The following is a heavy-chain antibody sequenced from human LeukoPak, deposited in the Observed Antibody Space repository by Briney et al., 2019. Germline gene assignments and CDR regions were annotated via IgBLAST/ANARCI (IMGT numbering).Heavy chain of an antibody. J-gene: IGHJ6*02. V-gene: IGHV3-66*01. D-gene: IGHD1-26*01. CDR2: IYSGGST. CDR3: ARGVGATTYYYYGMDV. Sequence: PGGSLRLSCAASGFTFSSNYMSWVRQAPGKGLEWVSVIYSGGSTYYADSVKGRFTISRDNSKNTLYLQMNSLRAEDTAVYYCARGVGATTYYYYGMDVWGQGTTVTVSS. CDR1: GFTFSSNY.